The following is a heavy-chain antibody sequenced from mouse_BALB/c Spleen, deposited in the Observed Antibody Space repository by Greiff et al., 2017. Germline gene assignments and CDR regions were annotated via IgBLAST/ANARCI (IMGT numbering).Heavy chain of an antibody. V-gene: IGHV5-4*02. CDR1: GFTFSDYY. J-gene: IGHJ2*01. CDR2: ISDGGSYT. Sequence: EVKLVESGGGLVKPGGSLKLSCAASGFTFSDYYMYWVRQTPEKRLEWVATISDGGSYTYYPDSMKGRFTISRDNAKNNLYLQMSSLKSEDTAMYYCARDGPLDYWGQGTTLTVSS. CDR3: ARDGPLDY.